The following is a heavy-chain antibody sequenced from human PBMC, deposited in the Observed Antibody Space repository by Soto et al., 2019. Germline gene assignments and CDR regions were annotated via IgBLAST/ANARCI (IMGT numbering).Heavy chain of an antibody. CDR3: ANGFGGSSGWYSFDY. V-gene: IGHV3-23*01. CDR2: ISGSGGVT. J-gene: IGHJ4*02. CDR1: GFTFNSYA. D-gene: IGHD6-19*01. Sequence: EVQLLESGGGLVQPGGSLRLSCAASGFTFNSYALTWVRQAPGKGLEWVSSISGSGGVTYYADSVKGRFTISRDNSKNTLYLQMSSLRADDTAVYYCANGFGGSSGWYSFDYWGQGTLVTVSS.